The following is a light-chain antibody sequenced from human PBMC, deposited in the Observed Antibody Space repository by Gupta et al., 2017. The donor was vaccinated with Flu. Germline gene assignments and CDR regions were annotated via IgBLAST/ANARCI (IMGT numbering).Light chain of an antibody. V-gene: IGKV1-8*01. CDR1: QGISSY. CDR3: QQYDSYPHT. Sequence: PSSLSASTGDRVTITCRASQGISSYLAWYQQKPGKAPKLLIYAASTLQSGVPSRFSGSGSGTDFTLTISCLQSEDFATYYCQQYDSYPHTFGGGTKVEIK. J-gene: IGKJ4*01. CDR2: AAS.